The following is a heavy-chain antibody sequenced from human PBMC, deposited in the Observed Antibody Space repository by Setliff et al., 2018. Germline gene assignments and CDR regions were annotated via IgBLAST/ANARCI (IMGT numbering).Heavy chain of an antibody. CDR1: GFTFSSYW. Sequence: PGGSLRLSCAASGFTFSSYWMSWVRQAPGKGLEWVANIKQDGSEKYYVDSVKGRFTISRDNSKNTLYLQMNSLGAEDTAVYYCAKDSGYSGYGYFDYWGQGTLVTVSS. V-gene: IGHV3-7*03. CDR2: IKQDGSEK. CDR3: AKDSGYSGYGYFDY. D-gene: IGHD5-12*01. J-gene: IGHJ4*02.